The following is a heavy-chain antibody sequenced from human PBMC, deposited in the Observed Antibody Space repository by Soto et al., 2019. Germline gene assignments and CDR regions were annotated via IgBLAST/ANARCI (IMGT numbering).Heavy chain of an antibody. CDR2: IYYSGST. V-gene: IGHV4-59*08. CDR3: ARLRQGKQELDY. CDR1: GGSISSYY. D-gene: IGHD6-13*01. Sequence: SETLSLTCTVSGGSISSYYWSWIRQPPGKGLEWIGYIYYSGSTNYNPSLKSRVTISVDTSKNQFSLKLSSVTAADTAVYYCARLRQGKQELDYWGQGTLVTVSS. J-gene: IGHJ4*02.